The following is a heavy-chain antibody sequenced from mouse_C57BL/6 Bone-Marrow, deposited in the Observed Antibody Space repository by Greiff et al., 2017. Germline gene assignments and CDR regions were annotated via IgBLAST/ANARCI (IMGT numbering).Heavy chain of an antibody. Sequence: QVQLQQPGAELVKPGASVKLSCKASGYTFTSYWMHWVKQRPGQGLAWIGTIHPNSGSTNYNEKFKSKATLTVDKSSSTAYMQLISLTSEDSAVYYCLGDYDWYYDVWGTGTTVTVSS. CDR3: LGDYDWYYDV. D-gene: IGHD2-4*01. J-gene: IGHJ1*03. V-gene: IGHV1-64*01. CDR1: GYTFTSYW. CDR2: IHPNSGST.